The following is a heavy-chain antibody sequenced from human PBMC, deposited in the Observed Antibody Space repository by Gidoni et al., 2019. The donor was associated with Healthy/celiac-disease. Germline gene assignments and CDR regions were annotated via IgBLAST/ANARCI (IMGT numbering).Heavy chain of an antibody. Sequence: GWIRQPPGKGLEWIGSIYYSGSTYYNPSLKSRVTISVDTSKNQFSLKLSSVTAADTAVYYCARHRMTTVTTDWFDPWGQGTLVTVSS. V-gene: IGHV4-39*01. CDR3: ARHRMTTVTTDWFDP. D-gene: IGHD4-4*01. J-gene: IGHJ5*02. CDR2: IYYSGST.